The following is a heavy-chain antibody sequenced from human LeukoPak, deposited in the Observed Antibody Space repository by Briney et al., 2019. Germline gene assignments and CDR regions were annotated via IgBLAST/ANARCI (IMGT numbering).Heavy chain of an antibody. V-gene: IGHV6-1*01. CDR1: GDSVSSNSAA. CDR2: TYYRSKWYN. J-gene: IGHJ6*02. D-gene: IGHD6-19*01. Sequence: SQTLSLTCAISGDSVSSNSAAWNWIRQSPSRGLEWLGRTYYRSKWYNDYAVSVKSRITINPDTSKNQFSLQLNSVTPEDTAVYYCARDEFDDSSGWYHCYYGMDVWGQGTTVTVSS. CDR3: ARDEFDDSSGWYHCYYGMDV.